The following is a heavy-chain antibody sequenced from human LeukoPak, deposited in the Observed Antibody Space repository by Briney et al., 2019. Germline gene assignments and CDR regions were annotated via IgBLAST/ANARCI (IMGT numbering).Heavy chain of an antibody. Sequence: GGSLRLSCAASGFTFSSYSMNWVRQAPGKGLEWVSCISSSSSYIYYADSVKGRFTISRDNAKNSLYLQMNSLRAEDTAVYYCARASTVTTPRGRNRPFDYWGQGTLVTVSS. CDR3: ARASTVTTPRGRNRPFDY. V-gene: IGHV3-21*04. D-gene: IGHD4-17*01. CDR1: GFTFSSYS. J-gene: IGHJ4*02. CDR2: ISSSSSYI.